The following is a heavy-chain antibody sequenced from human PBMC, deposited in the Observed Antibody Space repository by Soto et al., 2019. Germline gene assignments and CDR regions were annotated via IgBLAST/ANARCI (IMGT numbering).Heavy chain of an antibody. D-gene: IGHD4-4*01. Sequence: EVQLVESGGGLVPPGRSLRLSCAASGFTFENYAMHWVRQAPGKGLEWVSGISWHSGTLGYADSVRGRFTISRDNAKNSLYLQMNSLRPEDTGLYYCAKDKLYSNYEHYFDYWGQGTLVTVSS. CDR2: ISWHSGTL. CDR3: AKDKLYSNYEHYFDY. CDR1: GFTFENYA. V-gene: IGHV3-9*01. J-gene: IGHJ4*02.